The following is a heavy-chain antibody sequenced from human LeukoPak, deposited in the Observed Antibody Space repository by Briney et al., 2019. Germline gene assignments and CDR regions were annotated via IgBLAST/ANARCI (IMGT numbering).Heavy chain of an antibody. V-gene: IGHV5-51*01. CDR3: ARRMTTVPYFHY. CDR1: GYSFASYW. Sequence: GESLKISCKCSGYSFASYWIGWVRQMPGKGLEWMGIIFPGDSDTRYSPSFQGQVTISADKSISTAYLQWNSLKASDTAMYYCARRMTTVPYFHYWGQGTLVTVSS. D-gene: IGHD4-17*01. J-gene: IGHJ4*02. CDR2: IFPGDSDT.